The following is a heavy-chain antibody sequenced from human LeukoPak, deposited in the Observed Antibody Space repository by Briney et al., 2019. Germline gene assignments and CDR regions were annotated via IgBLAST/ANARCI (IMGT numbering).Heavy chain of an antibody. J-gene: IGHJ5*02. Sequence: GGSLRLSCEASGFTFSSYAMSWVRQAPGKGLEWVSTINGGGVNTHYADSVGGRFTISRDNAKNTLYLQMNSLRAEDTAVYYCARPDYGDYDGWFDPWGQGTLVTVSS. D-gene: IGHD4-17*01. CDR1: GFTFSSYA. V-gene: IGHV3-23*01. CDR2: INGGGVNT. CDR3: ARPDYGDYDGWFDP.